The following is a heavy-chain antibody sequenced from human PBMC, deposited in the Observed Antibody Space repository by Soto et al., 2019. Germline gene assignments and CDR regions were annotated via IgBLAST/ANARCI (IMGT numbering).Heavy chain of an antibody. Sequence: EVQLLESGGGLVQPGGSLRLSCVASGFTFSSYAMSWVRQAPGRGLEWVSTISDDALSTYYADSVKGRFTTSRDNSKSSLYLQMSSLSAEGTAVYFCAIPCELTMSVAHNWGQGTLVTVSS. J-gene: IGHJ4*02. CDR3: AIPCELTMSVAHN. D-gene: IGHD5-12*01. CDR2: ISDDALST. CDR1: GFTFSSYA. V-gene: IGHV3-23*01.